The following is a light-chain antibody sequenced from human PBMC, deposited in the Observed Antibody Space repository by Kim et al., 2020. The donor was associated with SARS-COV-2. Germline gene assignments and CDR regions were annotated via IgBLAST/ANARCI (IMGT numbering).Light chain of an antibody. CDR2: AAS. V-gene: IGKV1-8*01. J-gene: IGKJ1*01. CDR3: QQYYSYLT. CDR1: QGISSY. Sequence: AIRITQSPSSLSASTGDRVTITCRASQGISSYLAWYQQKPGKAPKLLIYAASTLQSGVPSRFSGSGSGTDFTLTISCLQSEDFATYYCQQYYSYLTFGQGTKVDIK.